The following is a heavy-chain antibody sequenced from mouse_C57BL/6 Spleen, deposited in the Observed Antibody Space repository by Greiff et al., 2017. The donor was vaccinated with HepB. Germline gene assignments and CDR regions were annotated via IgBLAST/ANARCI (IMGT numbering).Heavy chain of an antibody. CDR2: IYPGDGDT. V-gene: IGHV1-80*01. CDR1: GYAFSSYW. Sequence: VQLQQSGAELVKPGASVKISCKASGYAFSSYWMNWVKQRPGKGLEWIGHIYPGDGDTNYNGKFKGKATLTADKSSSTAYMQLSSLTSEDSAVYFGARDLDYGSSGYFDYWGQGTTLTVSS. D-gene: IGHD1-1*01. CDR3: ARDLDYGSSGYFDY. J-gene: IGHJ2*01.